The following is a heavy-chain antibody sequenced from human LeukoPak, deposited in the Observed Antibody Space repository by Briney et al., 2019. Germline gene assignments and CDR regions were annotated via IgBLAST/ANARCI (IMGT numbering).Heavy chain of an antibody. Sequence: PGGSLRLSCGASGFMFNDFWMSWVRQVPGKGLEWVANINEDGSETDYVDSVKGRLTISRDNAQNSVYLEMDSLRGDDTGVYFCAKRNTFWFFENWGQGALVTVSS. CDR2: INEDGSET. V-gene: IGHV3-7*01. D-gene: IGHD3-9*01. CDR3: AKRNTFWFFEN. CDR1: GFMFNDFW. J-gene: IGHJ4*02.